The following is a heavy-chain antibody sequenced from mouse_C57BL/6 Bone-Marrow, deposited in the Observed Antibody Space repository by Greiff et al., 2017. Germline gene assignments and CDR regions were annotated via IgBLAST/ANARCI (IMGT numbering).Heavy chain of an antibody. CDR1: GFTFSSYA. J-gene: IGHJ3*01. V-gene: IGHV5-4*01. CDR3: TIDEGLRPWFAY. CDR2: ISGGGSYT. D-gene: IGHD2-4*01. Sequence: EVKLMESGGGLVKPGGSLKLSCAASGFTFSSYAMSWVRQTPEKRLEWVATISGGGSYTYYPDNVKGRFTISRDNAKNNLYLQMSHLKSEDTAMYYCTIDEGLRPWFAYWGQGTLVTVSA.